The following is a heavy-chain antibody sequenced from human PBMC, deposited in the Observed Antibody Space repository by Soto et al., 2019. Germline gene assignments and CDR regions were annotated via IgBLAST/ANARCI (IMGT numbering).Heavy chain of an antibody. J-gene: IGHJ6*02. V-gene: IGHV5-51*01. CDR3: TLSYGDSYYYYYGMDV. CDR2: IHPGDSDT. Sequence: PGESLKISCVGSGFSFSRYTVGWVRQVPGKGLEWMGVIHPGDSDTRYSPSFQGQVTISADKSISTAYLQWSSLKASDTAMYYCTLSYGDSYYYYYGMDVWGQGTTLTVSS. D-gene: IGHD4-17*01. CDR1: GFSFSRYT.